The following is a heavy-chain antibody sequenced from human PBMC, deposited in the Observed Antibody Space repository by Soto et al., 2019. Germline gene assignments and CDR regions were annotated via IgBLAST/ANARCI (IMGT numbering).Heavy chain of an antibody. Sequence: PGGSLRLSCAASGFIFSNYWMHWVRQAPGKGLVWVSRINNDGRSTSYADSVKGRFTISRDSAKNTLYLQMNSLRAEDTAVYYCARETYYYESSGYYSYFDYWGQGT. CDR3: ARETYYYESSGYYSYFDY. CDR1: GFIFSNYW. V-gene: IGHV3-74*01. CDR2: INNDGRST. J-gene: IGHJ4*02. D-gene: IGHD3-22*01.